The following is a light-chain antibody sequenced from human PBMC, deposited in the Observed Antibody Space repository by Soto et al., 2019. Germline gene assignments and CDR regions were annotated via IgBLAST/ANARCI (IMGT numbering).Light chain of an antibody. CDR1: EDISTF. V-gene: IGKV1-9*01. CDR2: AAS. Sequence: DIQMTQSPSTLSASAGDRVTITCRASEDISTFLAWYQQNPGKAPKLLIYAASTLQSGVPSRFSGSRSGTDFTLTISSLQPEDFATYYCQQLDSYPITFGQGTRLEIK. CDR3: QQLDSYPIT. J-gene: IGKJ5*01.